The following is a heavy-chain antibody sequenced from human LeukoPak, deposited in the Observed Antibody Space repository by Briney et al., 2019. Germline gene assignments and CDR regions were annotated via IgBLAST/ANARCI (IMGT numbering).Heavy chain of an antibody. CDR3: ASSVVAATRIYFDY. V-gene: IGHV4-59*01. J-gene: IGHJ4*02. CDR2: IYYSGST. CDR1: GGSISSYY. D-gene: IGHD2-15*01. Sequence: SETLSLTCTVSGGSISSYYWSWIRQPPGQGLEWIGYIYYSGSTNYNPSLKSRVTISVDTSKNQFSLKLSSVTAADTAVYYCASSVVAATRIYFDYWGQGTLVTVSS.